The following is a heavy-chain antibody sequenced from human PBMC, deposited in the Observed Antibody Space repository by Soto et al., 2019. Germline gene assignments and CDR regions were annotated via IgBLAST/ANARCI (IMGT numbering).Heavy chain of an antibody. CDR1: GFTFSSYW. J-gene: IGHJ4*02. V-gene: IGHV3-74*01. CDR2: INSDGSST. D-gene: IGHD3-9*01. Sequence: EVQLVESGGGLVQPGGSLRLSCAASGFTFSSYWMHWVRQAPGKGLVWVSRINSDGSSTSYADSVKGRFTISRDNAKNTLYLQMNSLRAGDTAVYYCAREGAGLRYFDWFRYPDYWGQGTLVTVSS. CDR3: AREGAGLRYFDWFRYPDY.